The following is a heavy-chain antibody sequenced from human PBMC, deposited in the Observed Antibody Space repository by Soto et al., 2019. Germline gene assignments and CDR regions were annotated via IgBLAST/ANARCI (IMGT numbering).Heavy chain of an antibody. D-gene: IGHD3-10*01. CDR2: IDGSGTTK. CDR1: GFTFNDFE. CDR3: ARGFGRFNY. V-gene: IGHV3-48*03. J-gene: IGHJ4*02. Sequence: PGGSLRLSCGVSGFTFNDFEMNWVRQAPGKGLEWLAYIDGSGTTKKYADSVRGRFTISRDNPNNSLFLQMSSRSAADTAIYYCARGFGRFNYWGQGTLFSVSS.